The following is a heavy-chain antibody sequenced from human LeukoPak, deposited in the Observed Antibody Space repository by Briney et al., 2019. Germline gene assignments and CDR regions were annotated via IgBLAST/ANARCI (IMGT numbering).Heavy chain of an antibody. J-gene: IGHJ2*01. CDR2: ISSSSSTI. CDR1: GFTFSSYS. V-gene: IGHV3-48*01. Sequence: GGSLRLSCAASGFTFSSYSMNWVRQAPGKGLEWVSYISSSSSTIYYADSVKGRFTISRDNAKNSLYLQMNSLRAEDTAVYYCARGAGGNYHYWYFDLWGRGTLVTVSS. D-gene: IGHD1-7*01. CDR3: ARGAGGNYHYWYFDL.